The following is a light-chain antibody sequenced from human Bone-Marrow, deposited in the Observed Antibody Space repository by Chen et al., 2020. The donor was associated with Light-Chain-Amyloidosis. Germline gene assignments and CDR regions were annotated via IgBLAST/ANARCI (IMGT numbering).Light chain of an antibody. CDR1: NIGSTS. CDR3: QVWDRSSDRPV. J-gene: IGLJ3*02. V-gene: IGLV3-21*02. CDR2: DDS. Sequence: SYVLTQPSSVSVAPGQTATIAWGGNNIGSTSVHWYQQTPGQAPLLVVYDDSDRPSGIAERLSGSNSGNPATLTMSRVEAGDEADYYCQVWDRSSDRPVFGGGTKLTVL.